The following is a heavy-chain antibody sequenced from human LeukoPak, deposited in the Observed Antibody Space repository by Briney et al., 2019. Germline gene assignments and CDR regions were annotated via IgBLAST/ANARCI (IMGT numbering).Heavy chain of an antibody. CDR1: GGTFSSYA. V-gene: IGHV1-69*13. J-gene: IGHJ6*03. Sequence: SVKVSCKASGGTFSSYAISWVRQAPGQGLEWMGGIIPMFGSSKYAQKFQGRLTITADESTSTAFMDLSSLKSEDTAVYYCAALNLDYGGNTFYFYMDVWGKGTTVTISS. D-gene: IGHD4-23*01. CDR2: IIPMFGSS. CDR3: AALNLDYGGNTFYFYMDV.